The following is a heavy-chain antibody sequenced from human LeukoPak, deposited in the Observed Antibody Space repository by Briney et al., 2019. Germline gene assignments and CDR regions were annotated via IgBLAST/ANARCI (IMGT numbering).Heavy chain of an antibody. J-gene: IGHJ4*02. V-gene: IGHV3-9*01. CDR1: GFTFDDYA. CDR2: ISWNSGSI. Sequence: GRSLRLSCAASGFTFDDYAMQWVRQAPGKGLEWVSGISWNSGSIGYADSVKGRFTISRDNAKNSLYLQMNSLRAEDTALYYCAKDSLLYYDSSGQFDYWGQGTLVTVSS. CDR3: AKDSLLYYDSSGQFDY. D-gene: IGHD3-22*01.